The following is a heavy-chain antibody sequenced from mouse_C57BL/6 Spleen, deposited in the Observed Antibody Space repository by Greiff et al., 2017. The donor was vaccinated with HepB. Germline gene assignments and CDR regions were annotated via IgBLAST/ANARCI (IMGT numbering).Heavy chain of an antibody. D-gene: IGHD2-4*01. J-gene: IGHJ3*01. V-gene: IGHV1-53*01. CDR3: ARSGGLRGTWFAY. CDR2: INPSNGGT. Sequence: QVQLQQPGTELVKPGASVKLSCKASGYTFTSYWMHWVKQRPGQGLEWIGNINPSNGGTNYNEKFKSKATLTVDKSSSTAYMQLSSLTSEDSAVYYWARSGGLRGTWFAYWGQGTLVTVSA. CDR1: GYTFTSYW.